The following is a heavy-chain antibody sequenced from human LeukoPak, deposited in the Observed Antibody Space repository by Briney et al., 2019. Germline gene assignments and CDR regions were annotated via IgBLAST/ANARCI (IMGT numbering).Heavy chain of an antibody. V-gene: IGHV4-34*01. CDR2: INHSGST. Sequence: SETLSLTCAVYGGSFSGYYWSWIRQPLGKGLEWIGEINHSGSTNYNPSLKSRVTISVDTSKNQFSLKLSSVTAADTAVYYCARRVPPLRFLEWLPVGAFDIWGQGTMVTVSS. CDR3: ARRVPPLRFLEWLPVGAFDI. CDR1: GGSFSGYY. D-gene: IGHD3-3*01. J-gene: IGHJ3*02.